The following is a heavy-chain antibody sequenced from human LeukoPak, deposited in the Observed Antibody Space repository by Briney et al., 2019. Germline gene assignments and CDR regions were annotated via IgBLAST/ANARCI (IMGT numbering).Heavy chain of an antibody. CDR1: GFTFSNYA. D-gene: IGHD1-26*01. CDR3: AKDLGNSGSWDY. V-gene: IGHV3-23*01. Sequence: PGESLRLSCAASGFTFSNYAMSWVRQAPGKGLEWVSLISGSGTSTYYADSVKGRFTVSRDRSKNTPHLQMNSLRAEDTAVYYCAKDLGNSGSWDYWGQGALVTVST. CDR2: ISGSGTST. J-gene: IGHJ4*02.